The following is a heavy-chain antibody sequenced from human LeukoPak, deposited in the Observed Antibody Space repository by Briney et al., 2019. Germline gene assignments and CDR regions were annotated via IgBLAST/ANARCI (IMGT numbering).Heavy chain of an antibody. J-gene: IGHJ4*02. D-gene: IGHD4-17*01. CDR2: INPNSGGT. Sequence: GASVKVSCKASGYTFTDYYMHWVRRAPGQGLEWVGWINPNSGGTNYAQKFQGRVTMTRDTSISTAYMELSRLRSDDTAVYYCAREPSPYDYGDYGGGDHFDYWGQGTLVTVSS. CDR1: GYTFTDYY. CDR3: AREPSPYDYGDYGGGDHFDY. V-gene: IGHV1-2*02.